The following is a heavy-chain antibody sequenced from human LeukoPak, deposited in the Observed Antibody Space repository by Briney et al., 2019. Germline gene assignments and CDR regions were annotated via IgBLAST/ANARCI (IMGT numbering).Heavy chain of an antibody. CDR3: ARVGRQSSSRRNYFDY. V-gene: IGHV4-59*01. Sequence: SETLSLTCTVSGGSISSYYWSWIRQPPGKGLEWIGYIYYSGSTNYNPSLKSRVTISVDTSKNQFSLKLSSVTAADTAVYYCARVGRQSSSRRNYFDYWGQGTLVTVSS. CDR2: IYYSGST. J-gene: IGHJ4*02. CDR1: GGSISSYY. D-gene: IGHD6-13*01.